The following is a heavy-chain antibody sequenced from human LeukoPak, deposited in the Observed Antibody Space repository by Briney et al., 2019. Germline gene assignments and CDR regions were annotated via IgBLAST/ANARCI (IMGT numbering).Heavy chain of an antibody. J-gene: IGHJ5*02. CDR3: AKETYVWGSYRPLEA. Sequence: PGGSLRLSCAASGFTFSSYGMHWVRQAPGKGLEWVAVISYDGSNKYYADSVKGRFTISRDNSKNTLYLQMNSLGAEDTAVYYCAKETYVWGSYRPLEAWGQGTLVTVSS. CDR2: ISYDGSNK. CDR1: GFTFSSYG. V-gene: IGHV3-30*18. D-gene: IGHD3-16*02.